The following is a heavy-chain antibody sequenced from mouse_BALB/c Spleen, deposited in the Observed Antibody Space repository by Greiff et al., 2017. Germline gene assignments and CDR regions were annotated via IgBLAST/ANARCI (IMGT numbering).Heavy chain of an antibody. J-gene: IGHJ1*01. CDR3: ARTGGDWYFDV. V-gene: IGHV1-12*01. CDR1: GYTFTSYN. Sequence: QVQLQQPWAELVKPGASVKMSCKASGYTFTSYNMHWVKQTPGQGLEWIGAIYPGNGDTSYNQKFKGKATLTADKSSSTAYMQLSSLTSEDSAVYYCARTGGDWYFDVWGAGTTVTVSS. CDR2: IYPGNGDT. D-gene: IGHD4-1*01.